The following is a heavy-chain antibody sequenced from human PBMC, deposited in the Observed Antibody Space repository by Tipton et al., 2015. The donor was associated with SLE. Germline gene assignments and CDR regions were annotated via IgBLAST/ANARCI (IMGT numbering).Heavy chain of an antibody. D-gene: IGHD2-2*01. J-gene: IGHJ6*02. Sequence: QSGPEVKKPGASVKVSCKASGYTFTGYYMHWVRQAPGQGLEWMGRINPNSGGTNYAQKFQGRVTMTRDTSISTAFMELSSLTSDDTAVYYCARDPGTPAGVYGMDVWGQGTSVTVSS. CDR3: ARDPGTPAGVYGMDV. CDR1: GYTFTGYY. CDR2: INPNSGGT. V-gene: IGHV1-2*06.